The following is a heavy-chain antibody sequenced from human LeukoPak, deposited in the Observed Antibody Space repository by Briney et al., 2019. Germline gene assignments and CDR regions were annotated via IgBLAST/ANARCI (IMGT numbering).Heavy chain of an antibody. D-gene: IGHD2-2*02. CDR3: AKNYCSSTSCYSYYMDV. CDR1: GLSFSTFG. Sequence: GGSLRLSCAASGLSFSTFGMHWVRQAPGKGLEWVAFIRYDGGDKYFANSVKGRFTIFRDNSRNTLYLQVNSVRAEDTALYYCAKNYCSSTSCYSYYMDVWGKGTTVTVSS. V-gene: IGHV3-30*02. J-gene: IGHJ6*03. CDR2: IRYDGGDK.